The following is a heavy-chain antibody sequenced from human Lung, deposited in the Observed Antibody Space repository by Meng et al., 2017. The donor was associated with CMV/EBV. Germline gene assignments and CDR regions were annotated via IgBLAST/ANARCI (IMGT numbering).Heavy chain of an antibody. CDR2: ISSSGSTM. CDR3: ARRSGSYVNAFDI. V-gene: IGHV3-48*03. D-gene: IGHD1-26*01. Sequence: GESLKISCAASGFTFSSYEMNWVRQAPGKGLEWVSYISSSGSTMYDADSVKGRFTISRDNAKNSLYLQMNSLRVEDTAVYYCARRSGSYVNAFDIWGQGTMVTVSS. J-gene: IGHJ3*02. CDR1: GFTFSSYE.